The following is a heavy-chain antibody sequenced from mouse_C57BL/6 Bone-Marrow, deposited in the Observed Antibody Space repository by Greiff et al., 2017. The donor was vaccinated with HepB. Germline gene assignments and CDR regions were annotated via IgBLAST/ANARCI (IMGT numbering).Heavy chain of an antibody. V-gene: IGHV7-3*01. CDR3: ARYGSWFAY. CDR1: GFTFTDYY. J-gene: IGHJ3*01. CDR2: IRNKANGYTT. Sequence: EVKLMESGGGLVKPGGSLSLSCAASGFTFTDYYMSWVRQPPGKALEWLGFIRNKANGYTTEYSASVKGRFTISRDNSQSILYLQVNALRAEDSATYYCARYGSWFAYWGQGTLVTVSA.